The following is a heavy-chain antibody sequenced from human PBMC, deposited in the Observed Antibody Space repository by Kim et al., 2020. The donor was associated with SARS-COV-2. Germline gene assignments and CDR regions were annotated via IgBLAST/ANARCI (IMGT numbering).Heavy chain of an antibody. J-gene: IGHJ4*02. CDR3: AKDRLGYCSGGSCQVFDY. V-gene: IGHV3-30*18. CDR1: GFSFSSYG. CDR2: ISYDGSNK. Sequence: GGSLRLSCAASGFSFSSYGMHWVRQAPGKGLEWVAVISYDGSNKYYADSVKGRFTISRDNSKNTLYLQMNSLRAEDTAVYYCAKDRLGYCSGGSCQVFDYWGQGTLVTVSS. D-gene: IGHD2-15*01.